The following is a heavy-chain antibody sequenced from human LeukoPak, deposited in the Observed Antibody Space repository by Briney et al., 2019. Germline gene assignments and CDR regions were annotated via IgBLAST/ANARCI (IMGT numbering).Heavy chain of an antibody. J-gene: IGHJ4*02. Sequence: GGSLRLSCAASGFTFSSYWMHWVRQAPGKGLVWVSRINSDGSSTSYADSVKGRFTISRDNAKNTLYLQMNSLRAEDTAVYYCARDPDDYVWGSYRSGSYWGQGTLVTVSS. CDR3: ARDPDDYVWGSYRSGSY. CDR2: INSDGSST. V-gene: IGHV3-74*01. CDR1: GFTFSSYW. D-gene: IGHD3-16*02.